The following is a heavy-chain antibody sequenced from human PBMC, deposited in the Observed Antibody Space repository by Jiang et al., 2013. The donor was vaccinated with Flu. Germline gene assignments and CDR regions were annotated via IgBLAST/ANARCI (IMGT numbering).Heavy chain of an antibody. CDR1: GYTFSNYV. Sequence: VQLVESGAEVKKPGSSVKVSCKASGYTFSNYVISWVRQAPGQGLEWMGGFIPFFGTANYAQQFQGRVTITADASTGTAYMELRSLRSDDTAVYYCARDVLRYFDWLLTYYYYGMDVWGQGTTVTVSS. CDR2: FIPFFGTA. CDR3: ARDVLRYFDWLLTYYYYGMDV. J-gene: IGHJ6*02. V-gene: IGHV1-69*01. D-gene: IGHD3-9*01.